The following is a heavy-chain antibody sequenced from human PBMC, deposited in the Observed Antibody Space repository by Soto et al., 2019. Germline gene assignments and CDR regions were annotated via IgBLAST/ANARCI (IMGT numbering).Heavy chain of an antibody. J-gene: IGHJ4*02. V-gene: IGHV5-51*01. CDR2: IYPGDSDT. Sequence: GESLKISCRGSGYTFTSNWIAWVRQVPGQGPEWMGSIYPGDSDTRYSPSFQGQVIISAEKSSRTAYLQWNTLKASDTASYYWARPVVVFFYVFESWGQGPPVTAPS. CDR3: ARPVVVFFYVFES. CDR1: GYTFTSNW. D-gene: IGHD3-10*02.